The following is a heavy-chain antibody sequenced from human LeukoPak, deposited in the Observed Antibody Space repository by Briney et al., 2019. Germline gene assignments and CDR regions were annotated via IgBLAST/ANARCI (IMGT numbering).Heavy chain of an antibody. D-gene: IGHD3-22*01. CDR2: IYYSGST. J-gene: IGHJ2*01. Sequence: SQTLSLTCTVSGGSISSGDCYWSWIRQPPGKGLEWIGYIYYSGSTYYNPSLKSRVTISVDTSKNQFSLKLSSVTAADTAVYYCARGLNYYDSSGYYGPYWYFDLWGRGTLVTVSS. CDR3: ARGLNYYDSSGYYGPYWYFDL. V-gene: IGHV4-30-4*01. CDR1: GGSISSGDCY.